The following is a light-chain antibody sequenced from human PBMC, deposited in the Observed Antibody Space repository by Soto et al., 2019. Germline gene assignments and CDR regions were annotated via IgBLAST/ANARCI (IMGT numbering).Light chain of an antibody. V-gene: IGKV3-11*01. CDR1: QSVSSY. CDR2: DAS. J-gene: IGKJ1*01. CDR3: QQYGSSAWT. Sequence: IVLTQSPATLSLSPGERATLSCRASQSVSSYLAWYQQKPGQAPRLLIYDASNRATGIPARFSGSGSGTDFTLTISSLDPEDFAVYFCQQYGSSAWTFGQGTKVDI.